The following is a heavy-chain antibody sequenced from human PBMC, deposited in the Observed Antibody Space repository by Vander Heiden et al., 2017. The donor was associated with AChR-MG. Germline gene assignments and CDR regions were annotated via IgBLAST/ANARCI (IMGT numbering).Heavy chain of an antibody. CDR2: MNPNSGNT. J-gene: IGHJ6*03. D-gene: IGHD2-15*01. CDR3: ARGSRDCSGGSCYGLTHRYYYMDV. CDR1: GYTFTSYD. Sequence: QVQLVQSGAEVKKPGASVKVSCKASGYTFTSYDINWVRQATGQGLEWMGWMNPNSGNTGYAQKFQGRVTMTRNTSISTAYMELSSLRSEDTAVYYCARGSRDCSGGSCYGLTHRYYYMDVWGKGTTVTVSS. V-gene: IGHV1-8*01.